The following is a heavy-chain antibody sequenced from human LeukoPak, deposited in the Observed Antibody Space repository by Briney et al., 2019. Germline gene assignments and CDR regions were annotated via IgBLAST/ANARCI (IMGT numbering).Heavy chain of an antibody. V-gene: IGHV3-33*01. CDR2: IWYDGSNK. CDR3: ARARNDYDSSGFSALDL. J-gene: IGHJ5*02. Sequence: PGGSLRLSCAASGFTFSSYGMHWVGQAPGKGLDGVAVIWYDGSNKYCTDSVKGRFTISRDNSKNTLYLQVNSLRAEDTAVYYCARARNDYDSSGFSALDLWGQGTLVTVSS. CDR1: GFTFSSYG. D-gene: IGHD3-22*01.